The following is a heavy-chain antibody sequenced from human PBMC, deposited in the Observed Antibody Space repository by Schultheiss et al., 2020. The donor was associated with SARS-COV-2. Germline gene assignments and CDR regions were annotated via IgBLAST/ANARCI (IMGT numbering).Heavy chain of an antibody. CDR1: GGSISSSNW. D-gene: IGHD2-8*02. CDR2: INHSGST. J-gene: IGHJ4*02. CDR3: ARVGASDWWDFDY. V-gene: IGHV4-4*02. Sequence: SETLSLTCAVSGGSISSSNWWSWVRQPPGKGLEWIGEINHSGSTNYNPSLKSRVTMSVDTSKNQFSLKLSSVTAADTAVYYCARVGASDWWDFDYWGQGTLVTVSS.